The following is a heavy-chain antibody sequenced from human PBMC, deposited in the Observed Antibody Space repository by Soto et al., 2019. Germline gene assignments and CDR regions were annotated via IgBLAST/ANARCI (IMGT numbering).Heavy chain of an antibody. CDR1: GFTFSSYG. J-gene: IGHJ6*03. CDR2: ISYDGSNK. D-gene: IGHD3-16*01. Sequence: QVQLVESGGGVVQPGRSLRLSCAASGFTFSSYGMHWVRQAPGKGLEWVAVISYDGSNKYYADSVKGRFTISRDNSKNTLYLQMNSLRAEDTAVYYCAKDPLGGENYYYYMDVWGKGTTVIVSS. V-gene: IGHV3-30*18. CDR3: AKDPLGGENYYYYMDV.